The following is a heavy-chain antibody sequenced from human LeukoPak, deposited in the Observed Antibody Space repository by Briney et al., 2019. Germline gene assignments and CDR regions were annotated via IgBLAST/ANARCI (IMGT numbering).Heavy chain of an antibody. V-gene: IGHV3-23*01. CDR3: AKDPDEYCGGDCYSDY. CDR2: ISGSGGST. Sequence: GGSLRLSCAASGLTVRNNFMSWVRQAPGKGLEWLSAISGSGGSTYYADSVKGRFTISRDNSKNTLYLQMNSLRAEDTAVYYCAKDPDEYCGGDCYSDYWGQGTLVTVSS. J-gene: IGHJ4*02. CDR1: GLTVRNNF. D-gene: IGHD2-21*02.